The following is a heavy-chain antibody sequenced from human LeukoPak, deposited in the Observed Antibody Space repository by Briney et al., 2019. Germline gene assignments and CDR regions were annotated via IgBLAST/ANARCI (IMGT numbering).Heavy chain of an antibody. Sequence: ASVKVSCKASGYTFTDYYMHWVRQAPGQGPEWMGWIKPNSGGTSYTQKFQGRVTMTRDTSISTAYMELSRLRSDDTAVYYCARDGHDSSGYYEDYWGQGTLVTVST. D-gene: IGHD3-22*01. CDR1: GYTFTDYY. V-gene: IGHV1-2*02. CDR3: ARDGHDSSGYYEDY. CDR2: IKPNSGGT. J-gene: IGHJ4*02.